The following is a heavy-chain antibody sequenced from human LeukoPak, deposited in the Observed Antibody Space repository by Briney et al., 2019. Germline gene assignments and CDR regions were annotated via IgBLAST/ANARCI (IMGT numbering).Heavy chain of an antibody. J-gene: IGHJ4*02. CDR1: GYTFTSYG. Sequence: GASVKVSCKASGYTFTSYGISWVRQAPGQGLEWMGWINTNTGNPTYAQGFTGRFVFSLDTSVSTAYLQISSLKAEDTAVYYCARTTAYGSGSTPLDWGQGTLVTVSS. V-gene: IGHV7-4-1*02. CDR3: ARTTAYGSGSTPLD. CDR2: INTNTGNP. D-gene: IGHD3-10*01.